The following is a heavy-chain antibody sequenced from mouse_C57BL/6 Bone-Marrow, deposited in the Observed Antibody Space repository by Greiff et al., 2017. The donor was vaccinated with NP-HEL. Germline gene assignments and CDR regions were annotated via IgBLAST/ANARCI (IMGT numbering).Heavy chain of an antibody. CDR1: GYTFTSYG. V-gene: IGHV1-81*01. D-gene: IGHD3-1*01. CDR2: IYPRSGNT. CDR3: ARRGFHFPFDY. Sequence: VQLQESGAELARPGASVKLSCKASGYTFTSYGISWVKQRTGQGLEWIGEIYPRSGNTYYNEKFKGKATLTADKSSSTAYMELRSLTSEDSAVYFCARRGFHFPFDYWGQGTTLTVSS. J-gene: IGHJ2*01.